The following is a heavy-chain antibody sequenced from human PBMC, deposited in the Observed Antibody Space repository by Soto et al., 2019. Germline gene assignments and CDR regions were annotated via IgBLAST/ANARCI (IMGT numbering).Heavy chain of an antibody. V-gene: IGHV2-5*02. CDR3: AHRSIVGATASFDY. Sequence: QITLKESGPTLVKPTQTLTLTCTFSGFSLSTSGVGVGWIRQPPGTALEWLALIYWDDDKRYSPSLKSRLTITKDTSKNQVVLTMTNIDPVDTATYYCAHRSIVGATASFDYWGQGTLFTVSS. CDR2: IYWDDDK. CDR1: GFSLSTSGVG. J-gene: IGHJ4*02. D-gene: IGHD1-26*01.